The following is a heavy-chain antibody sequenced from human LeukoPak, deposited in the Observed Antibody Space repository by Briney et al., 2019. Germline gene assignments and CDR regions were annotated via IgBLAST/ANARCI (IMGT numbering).Heavy chain of an antibody. J-gene: IGHJ5*02. CDR3: AREALRFPLFDP. D-gene: IGHD3-3*01. Sequence: QSGGSLRLSCAASGFTFSSYWMHWVRQAPGKGLVWVSHIVSDATTTSYADSVKGRFIISRDNAKNTLYLQMNSLRAEDTAVYYCAREALRFPLFDPWGQGTLVTVSS. V-gene: IGHV3-74*01. CDR2: IVSDATTT. CDR1: GFTFSSYW.